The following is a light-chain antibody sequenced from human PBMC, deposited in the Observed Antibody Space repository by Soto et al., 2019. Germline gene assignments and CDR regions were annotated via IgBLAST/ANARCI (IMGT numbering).Light chain of an antibody. Sequence: DIQMTQSPSTLSSSVGDRVTITCRASQSITNWLAWYQQKPGKAPKLLIYVASTWESGVPARFSGSGSGTDFTLPISCMQSADFATYYCQQYYSYPRTFGQGTKVDIK. V-gene: IGKV1-5*01. CDR2: VAS. CDR3: QQYYSYPRT. J-gene: IGKJ1*01. CDR1: QSITNW.